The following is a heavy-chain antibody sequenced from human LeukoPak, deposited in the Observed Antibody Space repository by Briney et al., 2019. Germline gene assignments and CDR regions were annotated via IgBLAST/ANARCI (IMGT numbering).Heavy chain of an antibody. J-gene: IGHJ3*02. D-gene: IGHD5-12*01. CDR2: IASNGGSP. Sequence: GGSLGLSCSASGVMFSNYAMHWVRQAPGKGLEYVSAIASNGGSPYYADSVKARFTISRDNSKNTLYLQLSGLRADDTAVYYCVKDVLSGYTAYNSAFDIWGQGTMVTVSS. V-gene: IGHV3-64D*06. CDR1: GVMFSNYA. CDR3: VKDVLSGYTAYNSAFDI.